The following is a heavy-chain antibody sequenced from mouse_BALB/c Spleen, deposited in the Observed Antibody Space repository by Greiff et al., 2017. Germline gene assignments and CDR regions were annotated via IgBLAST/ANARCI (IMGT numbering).Heavy chain of an antibody. V-gene: IGHV2-9-2*01. J-gene: IGHJ4*01. CDR3: VRDRDYYGSSYGYAMDY. CDR2: IWTGGGT. D-gene: IGHD1-1*01. Sequence: VQLQQSGPGLVAPSQSLSITCTVSGFSLTSYDISWIRQPPGKGLEWLGVIWTGGGTNYNSAFMSRLSISKDNSKSQVFLKMNSLQTDDTAIYYCVRDRDYYGSSYGYAMDYWGQGTSVTVSS. CDR1: GFSLTSYD.